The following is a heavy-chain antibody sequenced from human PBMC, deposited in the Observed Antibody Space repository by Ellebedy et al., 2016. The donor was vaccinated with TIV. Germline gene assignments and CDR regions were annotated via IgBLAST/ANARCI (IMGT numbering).Heavy chain of an antibody. V-gene: IGHV3-23*01. Sequence: GESLKISCAASGFTFSSYAMSWVRQAPGKGLEWVSAISGSGGSTYYADSVKGRFTISRDNSKNTLYLQMNSLRAEDTAVYYCAKSRSSSWYTRVDYWGQGTLVTVSS. CDR1: GFTFSSYA. D-gene: IGHD6-13*01. J-gene: IGHJ4*02. CDR2: ISGSGGST. CDR3: AKSRSSSWYTRVDY.